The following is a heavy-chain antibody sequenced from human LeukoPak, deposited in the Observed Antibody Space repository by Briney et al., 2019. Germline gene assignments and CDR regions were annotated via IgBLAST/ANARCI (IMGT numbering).Heavy chain of an antibody. Sequence: GGSLRLSCAASGLMSWVRQAPGKGLEWVASIKEDGGEKYYVDSVKGRFTVSRDSTKNSLYLQMNSLRAEDTAVYYCTRPRYRGFVYWGQGILVTVSS. D-gene: IGHD3-16*02. CDR1: GL. J-gene: IGHJ4*02. CDR2: IKEDGGEK. CDR3: TRPRYRGFVY. V-gene: IGHV3-7*01.